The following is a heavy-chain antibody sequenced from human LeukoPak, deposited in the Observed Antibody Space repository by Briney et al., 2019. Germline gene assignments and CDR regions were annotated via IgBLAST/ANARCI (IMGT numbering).Heavy chain of an antibody. CDR3: ARDRAEYYYDSSGQPRLEFDP. Sequence: PGGFLRLSCAASGFTFSSYSMNWVRQAPGKGLEWVSYISSSSSTIYYADSVKGRFTISRDNAKNSLYLQMNSLRAEDTAVYYCARDRAEYYYDSSGQPRLEFDPWGQGTLVTVSS. CDR2: ISSSSSTI. J-gene: IGHJ5*02. CDR1: GFTFSSYS. V-gene: IGHV3-48*04. D-gene: IGHD3-22*01.